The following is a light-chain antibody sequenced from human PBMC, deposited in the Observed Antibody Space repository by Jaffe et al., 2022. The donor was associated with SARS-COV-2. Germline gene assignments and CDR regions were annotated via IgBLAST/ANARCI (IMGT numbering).Light chain of an antibody. CDR1: QDTSNY. Sequence: DIQMTQSPSSLSASVGDKVTITCQASQDTSNYLNWYQQKPGKAPKLLIYDASNLQTGVPSRFSGSGSGTDFTFSISSLQPEDFATYYCQQFANLPYTFGQGTKLEIK. CDR3: QQFANLPYT. CDR2: DAS. J-gene: IGKJ2*01. V-gene: IGKV1-33*01.